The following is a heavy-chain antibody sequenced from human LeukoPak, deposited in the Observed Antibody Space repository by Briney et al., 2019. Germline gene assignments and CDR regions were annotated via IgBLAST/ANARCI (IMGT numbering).Heavy chain of an antibody. D-gene: IGHD3-22*01. CDR2: IYYSGST. Sequence: PSETLSLTCAVYGGSFSGYYWSWIRQPPGKGLEWIGSIYYSGSTYYNPSLKSRVTISVDTSKNQFSLKLSSVTAADTAVYYCARQPRTMIVVGIDYWGQGTLVTVSS. CDR1: GGSFSGYY. CDR3: ARQPRTMIVVGIDY. J-gene: IGHJ4*02. V-gene: IGHV4-34*01.